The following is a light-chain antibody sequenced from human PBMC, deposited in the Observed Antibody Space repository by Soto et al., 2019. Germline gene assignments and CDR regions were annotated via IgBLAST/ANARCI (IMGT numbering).Light chain of an antibody. CDR2: DAS. CDR1: QSVTNW. Sequence: DIPMTQSPSTLSASVGDRVTITCRASQSVTNWSAWYQQKPGKAPNLLIYDASRLQSGIPSRFSGSGSGTEFTLTISSLQPDDFATYYCQQYTTYPYTFGQGTKLEIK. V-gene: IGKV1-5*01. J-gene: IGKJ2*01. CDR3: QQYTTYPYT.